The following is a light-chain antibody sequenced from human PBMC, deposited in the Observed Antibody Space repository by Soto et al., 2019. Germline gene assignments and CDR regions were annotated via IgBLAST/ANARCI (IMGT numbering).Light chain of an antibody. CDR3: CSYAGRYIYV. Sequence: QSALTQPRSVSGSPGQSVTISCTGTNSDVGTYNYVSWCQQHPGKAPKLMIYDVTKRPSGVPDRFSGSKSGNTASLTISGLQAEDEADYYCCSYAGRYIYVFGTGTKVTVL. J-gene: IGLJ1*01. CDR1: NSDVGTYNY. CDR2: DVT. V-gene: IGLV2-11*01.